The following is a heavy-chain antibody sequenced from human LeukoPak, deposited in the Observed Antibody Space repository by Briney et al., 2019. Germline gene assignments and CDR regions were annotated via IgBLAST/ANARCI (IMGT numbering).Heavy chain of an antibody. D-gene: IGHD3-22*01. CDR1: GFTFSSYT. CDR3: TTEDSSGYYYGGTHYMDV. CDR2: IKSKTDGGTT. J-gene: IGHJ6*03. V-gene: IGHV3-15*01. Sequence: PGGSLRLSCAASGFTFSSYTMNWVRQAPGKGLEWVGRIKSKTDGGTTDYAAPVKGRFTISRDDSKNTLYLQMNSLKTEDTAVYYCTTEDSSGYYYGGTHYMDVWGKGTTVTVSS.